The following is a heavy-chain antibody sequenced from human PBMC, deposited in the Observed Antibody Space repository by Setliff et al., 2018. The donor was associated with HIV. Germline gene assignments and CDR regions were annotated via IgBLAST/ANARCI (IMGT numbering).Heavy chain of an antibody. CDR3: GRSGKSGELYAY. CDR2: IYPIDSDT. CDR1: GYSFTNYW. D-gene: IGHD3-10*01. Sequence: GESLKISCKGSGYSFTNYWVGWVRQMPGRGLEWMGIIYPIDSDTKYSPSFWGRVSISVDKSTNTAYLHWNSLRPADTAMYYCGRSGKSGELYAYWGQGTQVTVSS. J-gene: IGHJ4*02. V-gene: IGHV5-51*01.